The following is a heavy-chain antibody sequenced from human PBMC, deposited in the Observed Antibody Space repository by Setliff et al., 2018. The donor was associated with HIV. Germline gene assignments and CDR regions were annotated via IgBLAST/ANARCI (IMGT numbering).Heavy chain of an antibody. V-gene: IGHV3-20*04. Sequence: GGSLRLSCAASGFTFDDYGMTWVRQAPGKGLEWLSGISWNGGSTGYADSVQGRFTISRDFSSNTLYLQMNGLRAEDTALYYCAKDTQTGYYDYWGQGTLVTVSS. CDR1: GFTFDDYG. D-gene: IGHD3-10*01. CDR3: AKDTQTGYYDY. CDR2: ISWNGGST. J-gene: IGHJ4*02.